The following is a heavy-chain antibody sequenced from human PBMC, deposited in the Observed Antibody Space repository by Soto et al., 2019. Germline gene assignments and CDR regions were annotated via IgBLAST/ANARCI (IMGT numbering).Heavy chain of an antibody. Sequence: GGSLRLSCAASGFTFSSYSMNWVRQAPGKGLEWVSVIYSGGSTYYADSVKGRFTISRDNSKNTLYLQMNSLRAEDTAVYYCAREGSSTAMDYWGQGTLVTVSS. V-gene: IGHV3-66*01. CDR3: AREGSSTAMDY. J-gene: IGHJ4*02. CDR1: GFTFSSYS. D-gene: IGHD5-18*01. CDR2: IYSGGST.